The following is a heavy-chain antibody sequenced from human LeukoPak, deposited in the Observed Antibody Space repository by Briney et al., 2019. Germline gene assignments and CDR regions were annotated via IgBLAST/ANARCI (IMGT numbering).Heavy chain of an antibody. CDR2: IYSGGST. J-gene: IGHJ6*03. CDR3: ARVDGAATPWYYYYMDV. D-gene: IGHD2-15*01. V-gene: IGHV3-66*01. Sequence: GGSLRLSCAASGFTFSSCAMSWVRQAPGKGLEWVSVIYSGGSTYYADSVKGRFTISRDNSKNTPYLQMNSLRAEDTAVYYCARVDGAATPWYYYYMDVWGKGTTVTISS. CDR1: GFTFSSCA.